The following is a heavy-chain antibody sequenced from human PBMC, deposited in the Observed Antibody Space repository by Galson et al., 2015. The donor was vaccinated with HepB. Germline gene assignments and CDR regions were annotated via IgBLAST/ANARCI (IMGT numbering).Heavy chain of an antibody. Sequence: SETLSLTCTVSGGSISSSSYYWGWIRQPPGKGLEWIGSIYYSGSTYYNPSLKSRVTISVDTSKNQFSLKLSSVTAADTAVYYCARQGGFGYGPEDWFDPWGQGTLVTVSS. D-gene: IGHD5-18*01. CDR1: GGSISSSSYY. CDR3: ARQGGFGYGPEDWFDP. V-gene: IGHV4-39*01. CDR2: IYYSGST. J-gene: IGHJ5*02.